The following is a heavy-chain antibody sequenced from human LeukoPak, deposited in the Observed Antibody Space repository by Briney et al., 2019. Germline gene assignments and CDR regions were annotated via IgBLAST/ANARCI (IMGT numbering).Heavy chain of an antibody. Sequence: SQTLSLTCTGSGGSISSVSYYWSWIRQPARKGLEWIRRICTIGSTNYNPSLKTRVTISVDTSKNQFSLKLSSVTAADRAVYYCARGAGAFDYWGQGTLVTVSS. CDR3: ARGAGAFDY. CDR2: ICTIGST. V-gene: IGHV4-61*02. J-gene: IGHJ4*02. CDR1: GGSISSVSYY.